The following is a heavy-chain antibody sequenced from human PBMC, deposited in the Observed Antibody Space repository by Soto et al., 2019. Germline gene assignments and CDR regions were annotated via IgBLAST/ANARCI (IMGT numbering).Heavy chain of an antibody. V-gene: IGHV4-34*01. CDR2: INHSGST. Sequence: SDTLSLTCAVHGGSFSPYFWSWIRQPPGKGLEWIGEINHSGSTNYNPSLTRRVTISVETSKNQFSLKLSSVTAADTAVYYCAKDRAPFTMWGQGTLVTVSS. CDR3: AKDRAPFTM. J-gene: IGHJ4*02. D-gene: IGHD3-10*01. CDR1: GGSFSPYF.